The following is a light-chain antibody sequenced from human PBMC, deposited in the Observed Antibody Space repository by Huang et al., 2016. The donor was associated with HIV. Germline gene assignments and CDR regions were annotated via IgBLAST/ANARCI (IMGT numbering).Light chain of an antibody. CDR2: GAS. J-gene: IGKJ4*01. CDR1: QSIGTN. CDR3: QHYSNWPPLT. Sequence: IILTQSPATLSVSPWEGATLSCRASQSIGTNLAWYQQGPGQAPRLLVYGASTRATGVPVRFSGSGSGTQFNLTLSSLQSEDFATYYCQHYSNWPPLTFGGGTKVDI. V-gene: IGKV3-15*01.